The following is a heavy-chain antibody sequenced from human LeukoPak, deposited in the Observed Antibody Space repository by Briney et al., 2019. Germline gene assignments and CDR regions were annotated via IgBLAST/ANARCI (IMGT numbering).Heavy chain of an antibody. CDR2: INPSGTT. J-gene: IGHJ4*02. CDR1: GGSFSGYF. D-gene: IGHD3-10*01. V-gene: IGHV4-34*01. CDR3: ATSKWFGIETEY. Sequence: SETLSLTCAVYGGSFSGYFWTWFRQPPGKGLEWIGEINPSGTTKYHPSLKSRVTISGDTSKDQISLELSAVTAADTAVYYCATSKWFGIETEYWGQGTLVTVSS.